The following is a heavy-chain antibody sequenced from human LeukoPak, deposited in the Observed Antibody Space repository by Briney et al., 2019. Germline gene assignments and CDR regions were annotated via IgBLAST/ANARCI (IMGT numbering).Heavy chain of an antibody. CDR2: INWNGGST. J-gene: IGHJ6*03. CDR1: GFSFSSYA. D-gene: IGHD1-26*01. Sequence: PGGSLRLSCAASGFSFSSYAMSWVRQAPGKGLEWVSGINWNGGSTGYADSVKGRFTISRDNAKNSLYLQMNSLRAEDTALYYCARAFSGLGYYYYYYMDVWGKGTTVTVSS. V-gene: IGHV3-20*04. CDR3: ARAFSGLGYYYYYYMDV.